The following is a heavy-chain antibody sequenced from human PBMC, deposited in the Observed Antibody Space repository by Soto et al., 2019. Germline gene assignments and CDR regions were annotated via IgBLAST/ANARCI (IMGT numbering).Heavy chain of an antibody. D-gene: IGHD6-13*01. CDR3: ARGGVYSSSRHFDY. V-gene: IGHV4-34*01. CDR1: GGSFSGYY. CDR2: INHSGST. Sequence: QVQLQQWGAGLLKPSETLSLTCAVYGGSFSGYYWSWIRQPPGKGLEWIGEINHSGSTNYNPSLKSRVTISVDTSKNQFSLKLSSVTAADTAVYYCARGGVYSSSRHFDYWGQGTLVTVSS. J-gene: IGHJ4*02.